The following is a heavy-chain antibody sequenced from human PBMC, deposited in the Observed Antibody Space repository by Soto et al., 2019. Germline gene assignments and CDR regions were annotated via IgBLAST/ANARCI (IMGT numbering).Heavy chain of an antibody. Sequence: PGGSLRLSCAASGFTFSGSAMHWVRQASGKGLEWVGRIRSKANSYATAYAASVKGRFTISRDDSKNTAYLQMNSLKTEETAVYYCTRHVFPVDTAPNLFDPWGQGTLVIVSS. D-gene: IGHD5-18*01. V-gene: IGHV3-73*01. CDR3: TRHVFPVDTAPNLFDP. CDR1: GFTFSGSA. CDR2: IRSKANSYAT. J-gene: IGHJ5*02.